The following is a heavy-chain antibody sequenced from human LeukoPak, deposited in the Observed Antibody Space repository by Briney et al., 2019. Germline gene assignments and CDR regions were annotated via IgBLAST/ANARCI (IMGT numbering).Heavy chain of an antibody. D-gene: IGHD6-13*01. CDR3: ARHGGSSWYDNWFDP. CDR1: GGSISSYY. CDR2: IYYSGST. V-gene: IGHV4-59*08. J-gene: IGHJ5*02. Sequence: PSETLSLTCTVSGGSISSYYWSWIRQPPGEGLEWIGYIYYSGSTNYNPSLKSRVTISVDTSKNQFSLKLSSVTAADTAVYYCARHGGSSWYDNWFDPWGQGTLVTVSS.